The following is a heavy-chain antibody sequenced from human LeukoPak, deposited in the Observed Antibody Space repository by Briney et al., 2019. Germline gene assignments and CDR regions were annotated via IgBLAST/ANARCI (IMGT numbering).Heavy chain of an antibody. CDR2: LKSKTDGGVT. D-gene: IGHD3-22*01. CDR3: TTTYYYDSSPGSFDY. V-gene: IGHV3-15*01. CDR1: GFTFSNAW. J-gene: IGHJ4*02. Sequence: GGSLRLSCAASGFTFSNAWMNWVRQAPVKGLEWVGRLKSKTDGGVTDYAAPVKGRFTISRDDSKNTLYLQMNSLKTEDTAVYYCTTTYYYDSSPGSFDYWGQGTLVTVSS.